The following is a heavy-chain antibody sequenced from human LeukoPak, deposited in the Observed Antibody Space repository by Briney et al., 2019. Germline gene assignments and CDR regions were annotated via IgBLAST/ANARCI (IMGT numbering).Heavy chain of an antibody. D-gene: IGHD2-21*02. CDR1: GFTFDDYG. CDR2: INWNGGST. Sequence: GGSLRLSCAASGFTFDDYGMSWVRQAPGKGLEWVSGINWNGGSTGYADSVKGRFTISRDNSKNTLYLQMNSLRAEDTAVYYCARAQFGYCGGDCYPEYFQHWGQGTLVTVSS. J-gene: IGHJ1*01. V-gene: IGHV3-20*04. CDR3: ARAQFGYCGGDCYPEYFQH.